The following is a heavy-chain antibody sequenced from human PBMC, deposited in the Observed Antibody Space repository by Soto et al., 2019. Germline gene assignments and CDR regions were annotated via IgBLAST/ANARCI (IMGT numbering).Heavy chain of an antibody. J-gene: IGHJ3*02. CDR3: ARRYSSAFDI. CDR1: GGSISSYY. Sequence: NPSETLSLTCTVSGGSISSYYWSWIRQPPGKGLEWIGYIYYSGSTNYNPSLKSRVTISVDTSKNQFSLKLSSVTAADTAVYYCARRYSSAFDIWGQGTMVTVSS. V-gene: IGHV4-59*08. D-gene: IGHD6-13*01. CDR2: IYYSGST.